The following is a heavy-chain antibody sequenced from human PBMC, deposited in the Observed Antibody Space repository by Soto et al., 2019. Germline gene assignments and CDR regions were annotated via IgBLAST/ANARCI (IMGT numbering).Heavy chain of an antibody. CDR2: IDYGGGGT. CDR1: GFTFRNYE. J-gene: IGHJ4*01. Sequence: PGGTLRLSCASSGFTFRNYEMNWVRQAPGKGLEWVSWIDYGGGGTAYPDSVRGRFTISRDNAKNSLYLQMNILRAEDTAAYSWVRDRTLLVPTSIGCWGHGTRVTVSS. D-gene: IGHD3-3*01. V-gene: IGHV3-48*03. CDR3: VRDRTLLVPTSIGC.